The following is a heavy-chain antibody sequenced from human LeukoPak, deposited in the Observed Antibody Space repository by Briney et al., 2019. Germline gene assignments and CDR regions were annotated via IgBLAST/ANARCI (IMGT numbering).Heavy chain of an antibody. D-gene: IGHD3-10*01. J-gene: IGHJ4*02. CDR3: ARGAVRGVGDDY. CDR2: MNPNSGNT. V-gene: IGHV1-8*01. Sequence: ASVKVSCKVSGYTLTELSMHWVRQATGQGLEWMGWMNPNSGNTGYAQKFQGRVTMTRNTSISTAYMELSSLRSEDTAVYYCARGAVRGVGDDYWGQGTLVTVSS. CDR1: GYTLTELS.